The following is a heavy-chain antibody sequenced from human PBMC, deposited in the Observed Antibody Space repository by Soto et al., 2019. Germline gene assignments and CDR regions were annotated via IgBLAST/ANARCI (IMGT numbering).Heavy chain of an antibody. Sequence: GESLKISCKGSGYSFTSYWIGWVRQMPGKGLEWMGIIYPGDSDTRYSPSFQGQVTISADKSISTAYLQWSSLKASDTAMYYCASGTGTVTPRSYYYYGMDVWGQGTTVTVSS. J-gene: IGHJ6*02. D-gene: IGHD4-17*01. V-gene: IGHV5-51*01. CDR3: ASGTGTVTPRSYYYYGMDV. CDR1: GYSFTSYW. CDR2: IYPGDSDT.